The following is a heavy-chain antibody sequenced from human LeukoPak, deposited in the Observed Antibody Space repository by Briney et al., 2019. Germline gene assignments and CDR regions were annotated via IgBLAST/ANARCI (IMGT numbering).Heavy chain of an antibody. Sequence: NPSETLSLTCTVSGGSISSYYWSWIRQPPGKGLEWIGYIYYSGSTNYNPSLKSRVTISVDTSKNQFSLKLSSVTAADTAVYYCARKRVGATPYYYYMDVWGKGTTVTVSS. CDR2: IYYSGST. D-gene: IGHD1-26*01. V-gene: IGHV4-59*01. CDR1: GGSISSYY. J-gene: IGHJ6*03. CDR3: ARKRVGATPYYYYMDV.